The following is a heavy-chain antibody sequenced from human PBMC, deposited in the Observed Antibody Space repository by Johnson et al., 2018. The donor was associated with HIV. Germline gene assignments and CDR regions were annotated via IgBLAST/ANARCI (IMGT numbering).Heavy chain of an antibody. D-gene: IGHD2-21*01. V-gene: IGHV3-23*01. CDR2: ISGSGGST. CDR3: AKDSSHIVPVRPQLDAFDI. Sequence: EVLLLESGGGLVQPGGSLRLSCAASGFSFSSYAMSWVRQAPGKGLEWVSAISGSGGSTYYANSVKGQFTISRDNSKNTLYLQMNSLRAEDTAVYYCAKDSSHIVPVRPQLDAFDIWGQGTMVTVSS. J-gene: IGHJ3*02. CDR1: GFSFSSYA.